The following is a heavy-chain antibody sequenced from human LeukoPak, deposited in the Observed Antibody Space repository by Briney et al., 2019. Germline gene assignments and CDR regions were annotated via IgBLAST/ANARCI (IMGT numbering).Heavy chain of an antibody. V-gene: IGHV4-31*03. D-gene: IGHD2-2*01. CDR3: ARQSCSGTGCWNLLDY. J-gene: IGHJ4*02. CDR1: GASTGIGGYY. CDR2: SYYSGST. Sequence: PPKPLSPTCPVSGASTGIGGYYWSWTRGNPGKGLEGFGYSYYSGSTYYNPSLKSRVTISVDTSKNQFSLKLSSVTAADTAVYYCARQSCSGTGCWNLLDYWGQGTQVTVTS.